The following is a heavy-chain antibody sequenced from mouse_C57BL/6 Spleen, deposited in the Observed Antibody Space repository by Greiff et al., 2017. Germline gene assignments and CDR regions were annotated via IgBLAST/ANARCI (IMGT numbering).Heavy chain of an antibody. CDR2: IHPNSGST. Sequence: VQLQQPGAELVKPGASVKLSCKASGYTFTSYWMHWVKQRPGQGLEWIGMIHPNSGSTNYNEKFKSKATLTVDKSSSTAYMQLSSLTSEDSAVYYCARWDGRGAMDYWGQGTSVTVSS. J-gene: IGHJ4*01. D-gene: IGHD1-1*01. CDR3: ARWDGRGAMDY. V-gene: IGHV1-64*01. CDR1: GYTFTSYW.